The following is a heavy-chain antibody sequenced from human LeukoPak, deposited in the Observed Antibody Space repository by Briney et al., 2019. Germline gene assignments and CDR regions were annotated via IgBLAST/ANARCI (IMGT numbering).Heavy chain of an antibody. CDR1: GGTFSSYA. Sequence: GSSVKVSCKASGGTFSSYAISWVRQAPGQGLEWMGGIIPIFGTANYAQKFQGRVTITADKSTSTAYMELSSLRSEDTAVYYCAFGGYDILTGYLDAFDIWGQGTMVIVPS. CDR2: IIPIFGTA. D-gene: IGHD3-9*01. V-gene: IGHV1-69*06. CDR3: AFGGYDILTGYLDAFDI. J-gene: IGHJ3*02.